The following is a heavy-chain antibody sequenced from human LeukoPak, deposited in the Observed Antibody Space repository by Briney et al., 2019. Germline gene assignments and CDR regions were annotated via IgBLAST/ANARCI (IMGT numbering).Heavy chain of an antibody. CDR1: GGTFSSYA. CDR3: AREVGTSCCNDAFDI. D-gene: IGHD2-2*01. CDR2: IIPIFGTA. J-gene: IGHJ3*02. V-gene: IGHV1-69*05. Sequence: ASVKVSCKASGGTFSSYAISWVRQAPGQGLEWMGGIIPIFGTANYAQKFQGRVTITTDESTSTAYMELSSLRSEDTAVYYCAREVGTSCCNDAFDIWGQGTMVTVSS.